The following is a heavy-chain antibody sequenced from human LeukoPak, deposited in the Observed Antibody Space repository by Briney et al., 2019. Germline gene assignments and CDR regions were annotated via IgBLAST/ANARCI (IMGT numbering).Heavy chain of an antibody. V-gene: IGHV1-2*02. CDR3: ARVPEYSYGYFDF. D-gene: IGHD6-6*01. CDR1: GYIFTGYY. CDR2: INPNSGDT. J-gene: IGHJ4*02. Sequence: ASEKVSCKASGYIFTGYYMHWVRQAPGQGLEWMGWINPNSGDTNYAQKFQGRVTMTRDTSISTAYMELSRLRSDDTAVYYCARVPEYSYGYFDFWGQGTPVTVSS.